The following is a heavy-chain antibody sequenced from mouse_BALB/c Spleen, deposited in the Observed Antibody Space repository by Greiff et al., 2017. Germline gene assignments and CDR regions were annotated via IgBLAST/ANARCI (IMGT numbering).Heavy chain of an antibody. CDR3: VRAITTVVAPYAMDY. CDR1: GFSLTSYD. D-gene: IGHD1-1*01. CDR2: IWTGGGT. V-gene: IGHV2-9-2*01. Sequence: QVQLKQSGPGLVAPSQSLSITCTVSGFSLTSYDISWIRQPPGKGLEWLGVIWTGGGTNYNSAFMSRLSISKDNSKSQVFLKMNSLQTDDTAIYYCVRAITTVVAPYAMDYWGQGTSVTVSS. J-gene: IGHJ4*01.